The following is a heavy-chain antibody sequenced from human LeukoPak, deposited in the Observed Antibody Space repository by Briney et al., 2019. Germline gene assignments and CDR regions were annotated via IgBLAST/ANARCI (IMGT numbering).Heavy chain of an antibody. CDR1: GGSVSSSSYY. Sequence: SETLSLTCTVSGGSVSSSSYYWDWIRQPPGKGLVWMGNIYYSGSTYYNPSLKSRVTISVDTSKNQFSLKLSSVTAADTAVYYCARGPIAAAGKGYYYMDVWGKGTTVTVSS. D-gene: IGHD6-13*01. J-gene: IGHJ6*03. CDR2: IYYSGST. CDR3: ARGPIAAAGKGYYYMDV. V-gene: IGHV4-39*07.